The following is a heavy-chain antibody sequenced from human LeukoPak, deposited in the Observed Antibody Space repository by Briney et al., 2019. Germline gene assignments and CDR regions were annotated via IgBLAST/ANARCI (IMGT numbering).Heavy chain of an antibody. V-gene: IGHV4-39*01. CDR3: ARHLEPDAFDI. Sequence: KPSETLSLTCTVAGGSMSTSSYFWDWIRQPPGRGLEWIGTIHYSGRTYYNSSLKSRVTISVDTSKNQFPLNLSSVTAADTAVYYGARHLEPDAFDIWGQGTMVTVSS. D-gene: IGHD1-1*01. CDR2: IHYSGRT. J-gene: IGHJ3*02. CDR1: GGSMSTSSYF.